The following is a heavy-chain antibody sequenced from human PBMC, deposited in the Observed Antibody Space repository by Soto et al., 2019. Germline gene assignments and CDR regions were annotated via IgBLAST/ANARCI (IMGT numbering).Heavy chain of an antibody. J-gene: IGHJ6*02. Sequence: QVQLQESGPGLVKPSETLSLTCTVSGGSISSYYWSWIRQPPGKGLEWIGYIYYSGSTNYNPSLKSRVTLSVDTSKNQFSLKLSSVTAADTAVYYCARLGLYYYDSSGYYYYYGMDVWGQGTTVTVSS. D-gene: IGHD3-22*01. CDR1: GGSISSYY. CDR2: IYYSGST. CDR3: ARLGLYYYDSSGYYYYYGMDV. V-gene: IGHV4-59*01.